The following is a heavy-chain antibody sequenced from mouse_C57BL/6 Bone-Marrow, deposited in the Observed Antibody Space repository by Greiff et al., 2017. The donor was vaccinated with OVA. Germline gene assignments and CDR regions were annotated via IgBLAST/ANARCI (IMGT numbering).Heavy chain of an antibody. V-gene: IGHV1-50*01. J-gene: IGHJ3*01. CDR3: ARDPWFAD. Sequence: QVQLQQPGAELVKPGASVKLSCKASGYTFTSYWMQWVKQRPGQGLEWIGEIDTSDSYTNYNQKFKGKATLTVDTSSSTAYMQLSSLTSEYSAVYYCARDPWFADWGQGTLVTVSA. CDR2: IDTSDSYT. CDR1: GYTFTSYW.